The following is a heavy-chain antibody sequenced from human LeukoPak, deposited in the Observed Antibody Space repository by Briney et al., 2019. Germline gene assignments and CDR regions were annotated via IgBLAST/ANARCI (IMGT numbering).Heavy chain of an antibody. Sequence: ASVKVSCKASAYTFTGYYMHWVRQAPGEGLEWMGIINPSGGSTIYAQKFQGRVTMTWDMSTSTVYMELSSLRSEDTAVYYCARSHYSRGWEYFDYWGQGTLVTVSS. D-gene: IGHD6-19*01. CDR2: INPSGGST. V-gene: IGHV1-46*01. J-gene: IGHJ4*02. CDR1: AYTFTGYY. CDR3: ARSHYSRGWEYFDY.